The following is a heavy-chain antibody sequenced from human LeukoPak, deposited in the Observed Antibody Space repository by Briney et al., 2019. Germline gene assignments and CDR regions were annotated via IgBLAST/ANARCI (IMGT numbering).Heavy chain of an antibody. CDR1: GFTFSSYA. CDR3: AKDIGVYYDFWSGYYDY. D-gene: IGHD3-3*01. CDR2: ISGSGGST. J-gene: IGHJ4*02. Sequence: TGGSLRLSCAASGFTFSSYAMSWVRQAPGKGLEWVSGISGSGGSTYYADSVKGRFTISRDNAKNSLYLQMNSLRAEDTALYYCAKDIGVYYDFWSGYYDYWGQGTLVTVSS. V-gene: IGHV3-23*01.